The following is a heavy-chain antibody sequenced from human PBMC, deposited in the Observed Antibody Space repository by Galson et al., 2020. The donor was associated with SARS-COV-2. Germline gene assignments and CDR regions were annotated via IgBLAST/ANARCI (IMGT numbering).Heavy chain of an antibody. CDR1: GGSISSGSYY. D-gene: IGHD3-10*01. J-gene: IGHJ3*02. CDR3: ARGNAFDI. CDR2: IYTSGST. V-gene: IGHV4-61*02. Sequence: SETLYLTCTVSGGSISSGSYYWSWIRQPAGKGLEWIGRIYTSGSTNYNPSLKSRVTISVDTSKNQFSLKLSSVTAADTAVYYCARGNAFDIWGQGTMVTVSS.